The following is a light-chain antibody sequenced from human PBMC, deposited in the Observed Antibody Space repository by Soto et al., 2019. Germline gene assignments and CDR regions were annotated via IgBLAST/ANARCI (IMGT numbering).Light chain of an antibody. Sequence: EIVMTQSPATGSVSPGERATLSCRASQSVNNYLAWYQQKPGQAPRLLVYGIFSRATGVPARFSGSGSGTEFTLSISSLQSEDSAVSYCQQHNKCPLTFGGGTRVEIK. J-gene: IGKJ4*01. CDR1: QSVNNY. V-gene: IGKV3-15*01. CDR2: GIF. CDR3: QQHNKCPLT.